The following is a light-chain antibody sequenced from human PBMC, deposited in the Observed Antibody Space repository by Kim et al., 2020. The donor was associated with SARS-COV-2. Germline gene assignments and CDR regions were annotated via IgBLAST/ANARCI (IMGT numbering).Light chain of an antibody. Sequence: EIVMTQSPATLSVSPGERATLSCRASQSLSNNLAWYQQKPGQAPRLLIYGASTRATGIPARFSGSGSGTEFTLTISGLQSEDFAVYYWQQYNNWPPWTFGQGTKVDIK. V-gene: IGKV3-15*01. CDR3: QQYNNWPPWT. J-gene: IGKJ1*01. CDR1: QSLSNN. CDR2: GAS.